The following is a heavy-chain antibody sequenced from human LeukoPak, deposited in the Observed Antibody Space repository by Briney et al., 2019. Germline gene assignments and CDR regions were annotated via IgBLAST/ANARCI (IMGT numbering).Heavy chain of an antibody. CDR3: ATGLSGTVVRRPDY. Sequence: SETLSLTCAVYGGSFSGYYWSWIRQPPEKGLEWIGEINHSGSTNYNPSLKSRVTISVDTSKNQFSLKVRSVTAADTAVYYCATGLSGTVVRRPDYWGQGTLVTVSS. CDR2: INHSGST. V-gene: IGHV4-34*01. J-gene: IGHJ4*02. D-gene: IGHD4-23*01. CDR1: GGSFSGYY.